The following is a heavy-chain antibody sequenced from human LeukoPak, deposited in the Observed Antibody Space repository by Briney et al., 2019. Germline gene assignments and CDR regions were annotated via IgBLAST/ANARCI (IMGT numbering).Heavy chain of an antibody. Sequence: SVKDSFKPSGGTFSSYAISRVRQAPGQGLEWMGGIIPIFGTANYAQKFQGRVTITADESTSTAYMELSSLRSEDTAVYYCARDSLVYDSSGSPFDYWGQGTLVTVSS. CDR1: GGTFSSYA. CDR3: ARDSLVYDSSGSPFDY. D-gene: IGHD3-22*01. V-gene: IGHV1-69*01. J-gene: IGHJ4*02. CDR2: IIPIFGTA.